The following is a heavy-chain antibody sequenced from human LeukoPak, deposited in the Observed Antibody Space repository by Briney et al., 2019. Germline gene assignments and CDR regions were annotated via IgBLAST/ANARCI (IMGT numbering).Heavy chain of an antibody. D-gene: IGHD6-13*01. CDR2: IYYSGST. J-gene: IGHJ5*02. Sequence: SETLSLTCTVSGGSISSSSYYWGWIRQPPGKGLEWNGSIYYSGSTYYNPSLKSRVTISVDTSKNQFSLKLSSVTAADTAVYYCARAPPLAAAGRLRNCWFDPWGQGTLVTVSS. CDR1: GGSISSSSYY. CDR3: ARAPPLAAAGRLRNCWFDP. V-gene: IGHV4-39*07.